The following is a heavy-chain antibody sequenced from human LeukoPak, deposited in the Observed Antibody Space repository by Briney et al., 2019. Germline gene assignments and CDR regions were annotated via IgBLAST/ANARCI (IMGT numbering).Heavy chain of an antibody. CDR3: ARRSGYSYYFDY. Sequence: ASVKVSCKASGYTFTSYDINWVRQATGQGLEWMGWMNPNSGNTGYAQNFQGRVTITRNTSISTAYMELSSLRSEDTAVYYCARRSGYSYYFDYWGQGTLVTVSS. V-gene: IGHV1-8*03. CDR1: GYTFTSYD. D-gene: IGHD3-3*01. CDR2: MNPNSGNT. J-gene: IGHJ4*02.